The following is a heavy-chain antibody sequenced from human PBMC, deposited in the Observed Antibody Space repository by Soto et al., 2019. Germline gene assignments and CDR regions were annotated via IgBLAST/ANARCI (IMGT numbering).Heavy chain of an antibody. CDR3: ASTSYLRRGSIGQTFDY. J-gene: IGHJ4*02. V-gene: IGHV4-34*01. CDR1: GGSFSGYY. Sequence: SETLSLTCAVYGGSFSGYYWSWIRQPPGKGLEWIGEINHSGSTSYNPSLKSRVTISVDTSKNQFSLKLSSVTAADTAVYYCASTSYLRRGSIGQTFDYWGQGTLVTVSS. D-gene: IGHD1-26*01. CDR2: INHSGST.